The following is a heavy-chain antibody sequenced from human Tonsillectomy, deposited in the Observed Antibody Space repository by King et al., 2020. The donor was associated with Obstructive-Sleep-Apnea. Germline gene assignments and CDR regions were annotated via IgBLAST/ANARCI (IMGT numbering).Heavy chain of an antibody. CDR3: ARDPSGRRLDY. J-gene: IGHJ4*02. V-gene: IGHV3-21*01. Sequence: VQLVESGGGLVKPGGSLRLSCAASGFTFSSYSMKWVRQAPGKGLEWVSSISSSSNYIYYADSVKGRFTISRDNAKNSLYLQMNSLRAEDTAVYYCARDPSGRRLDYWGQGTLVTVSS. CDR1: GFTFSSYS. CDR2: ISSSSNYI.